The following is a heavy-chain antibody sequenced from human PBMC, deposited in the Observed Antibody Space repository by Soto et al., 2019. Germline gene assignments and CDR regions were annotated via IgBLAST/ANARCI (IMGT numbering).Heavy chain of an antibody. Sequence: QVQLVQSGAEVKKPGSSVKVSCKASGGAFSTYAISWVRQAPGQGLEWMGGIIPVFGPANYAQKFQGRVTITADESTTTANMELSSLRSQDTAVYYCARQENRKYYYYGMDVWGQGTTVTVSS. J-gene: IGHJ6*02. CDR3: ARQENRKYYYYGMDV. D-gene: IGHD3-10*01. CDR2: IIPVFGPA. V-gene: IGHV1-69*12. CDR1: GGAFSTYA.